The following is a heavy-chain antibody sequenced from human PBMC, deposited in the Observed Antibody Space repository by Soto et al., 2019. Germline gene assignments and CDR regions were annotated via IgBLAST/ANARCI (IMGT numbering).Heavy chain of an antibody. D-gene: IGHD3-16*02. Sequence: ASVKVSCKVSGYTLTELSMHWVRQAPGKGLEWMGGFDPEDGETIYAQKYQGRVTMTEDTSTDTAYMELSSLRSEDTAVYYCATFPRHYDYIWGSYRPLGAFDIWGQGTMVTVSS. J-gene: IGHJ3*02. CDR2: FDPEDGET. CDR1: GYTLTELS. V-gene: IGHV1-24*01. CDR3: ATFPRHYDYIWGSYRPLGAFDI.